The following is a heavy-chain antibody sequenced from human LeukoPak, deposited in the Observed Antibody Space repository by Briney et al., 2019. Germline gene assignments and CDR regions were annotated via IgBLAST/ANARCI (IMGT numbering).Heavy chain of an antibody. D-gene: IGHD4-17*01. CDR1: GFTFSSYA. J-gene: IGHJ5*02. CDR2: ISGSGGST. Sequence: GGSLRLSCAASGFTFSSYAMSWVRQAPGKGLEWVSAISGSGGSTYYADSVKGRFTISRDNSKNTLYLQMNSLRAEDTAVYYCAKGVYGDHMRENWFDPWGQGTLVTVSS. V-gene: IGHV3-23*01. CDR3: AKGVYGDHMRENWFDP.